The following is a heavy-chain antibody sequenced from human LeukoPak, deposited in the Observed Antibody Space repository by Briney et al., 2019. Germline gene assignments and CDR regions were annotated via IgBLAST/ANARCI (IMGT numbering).Heavy chain of an antibody. Sequence: GGSLRLSCAASGFTFSNYRMTWVRQTPGKGLEWVANMNQDGSRKYYVDSVRGRFSISRDNTKNSMELQMDNLRTEDTAVYYCARGDFDYWGQGVLVSVSS. J-gene: IGHJ4*02. CDR3: ARGDFDY. CDR1: GFTFSNYR. CDR2: MNQDGSRK. V-gene: IGHV3-7*03.